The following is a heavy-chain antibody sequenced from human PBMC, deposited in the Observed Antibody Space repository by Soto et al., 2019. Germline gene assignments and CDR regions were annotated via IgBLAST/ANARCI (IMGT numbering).Heavy chain of an antibody. Sequence: ASVKVSCKASGYTFTSYYMHWVRQAPGQGXEWMGIINPSGGSTSYAQKFQGRVAMTRDTSTSTVYMELSSLRSEDTAVYYCARGRELYSGSYYDHDWFDPWGQGTLVTVCS. J-gene: IGHJ5*02. CDR3: ARGRELYSGSYYDHDWFDP. CDR2: INPSGGST. D-gene: IGHD1-26*01. V-gene: IGHV1-46*01. CDR1: GYTFTSYY.